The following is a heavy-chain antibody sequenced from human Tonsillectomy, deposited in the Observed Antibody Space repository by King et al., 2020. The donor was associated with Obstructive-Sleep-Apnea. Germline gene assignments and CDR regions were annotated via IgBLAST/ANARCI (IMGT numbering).Heavy chain of an antibody. Sequence: VQLQQWGAGLLKPSETLSLTCAVYGGSFSGYYWSWIRQPPGKGLEWIGEINHSGSTNYNPSLKSRVTISVDTSKNQLSLKLSSVTAADTAVYYCARATYYDFWSGSGYYYYGMDVWGQGTTVTVSS. CDR3: ARATYYDFWSGSGYYYYGMDV. CDR2: INHSGST. CDR1: GGSFSGYY. J-gene: IGHJ6*02. V-gene: IGHV4-34*01. D-gene: IGHD3-3*01.